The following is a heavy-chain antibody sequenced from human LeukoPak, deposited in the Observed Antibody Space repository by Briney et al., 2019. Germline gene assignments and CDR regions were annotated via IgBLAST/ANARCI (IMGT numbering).Heavy chain of an antibody. CDR2: ISGSGGST. J-gene: IGHJ4*02. V-gene: IGHV3-23*01. Sequence: PGGSLRLSCAASGFTFSSYSMNWVRQAPGKGLEWVSAISGSGGSTYYADSVKGRFTISRDNSKNTLYLQMNSLRAEDTAVYYCAKYFERWLQLSFFDYWGQGTLVTVSS. CDR3: AKYFERWLQLSFFDY. D-gene: IGHD5-24*01. CDR1: GFTFSSYS.